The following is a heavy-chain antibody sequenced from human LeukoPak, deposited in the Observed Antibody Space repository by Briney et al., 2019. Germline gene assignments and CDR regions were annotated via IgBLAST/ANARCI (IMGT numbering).Heavy chain of an antibody. CDR1: GFTFSNAW. D-gene: IGHD3-3*01. V-gene: IGHV3-15*01. Sequence: PGGSLRLFCAASGFTFSNAWMSWVRQAPGKGLEWVDRIKSKTDGGTTDYAAPVKGRFTISRDDSKNTLYLQMNSPKTEDTAVYYCTTDRFWSGSYYYYGMDVWGQGTTVTVSS. J-gene: IGHJ6*02. CDR3: TTDRFWSGSYYYYGMDV. CDR2: IKSKTDGGTT.